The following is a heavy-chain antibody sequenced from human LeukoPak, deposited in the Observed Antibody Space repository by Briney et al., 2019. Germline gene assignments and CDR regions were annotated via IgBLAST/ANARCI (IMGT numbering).Heavy chain of an antibody. V-gene: IGHV1-2*02. J-gene: IGHJ6*03. CDR2: FNPNSGAT. CDR3: ARGDSDQYYYYMNV. Sequence: ASVKVSCKSSGYKFTGNYIQWVRRAPGQVFEWMGWFNPNSGATGYAQKFQGRVTMTGDTSISTAYMELSSLRSDDTAIYYCARGDSDQYYYYMNVWGKGTTVTASS. CDR1: GYKFTGNY.